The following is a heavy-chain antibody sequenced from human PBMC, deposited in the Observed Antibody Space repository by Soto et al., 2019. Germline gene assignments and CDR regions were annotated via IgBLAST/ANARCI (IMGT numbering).Heavy chain of an antibody. J-gene: IGHJ4*02. V-gene: IGHV4-30-4*01. CDR1: GGSISSGDYY. CDR3: ARHSSSSWPFDY. CDR2: IYYSGST. D-gene: IGHD6-13*01. Sequence: SSETLSLTCTVSGGSISSGDYYWSWIRQPPGKGLEWIGYIYYSGSTYYNPSLKSRVTISVDTSKNQFSLKLSSVTAADTAVYYCARHSSSSWPFDYWGQGTLVTVSS.